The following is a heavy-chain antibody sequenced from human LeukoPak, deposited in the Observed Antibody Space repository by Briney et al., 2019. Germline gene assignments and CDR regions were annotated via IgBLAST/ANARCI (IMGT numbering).Heavy chain of an antibody. CDR2: IYYSGST. CDR3: ARTGRGYYDFWSGYPRAAFDI. J-gene: IGHJ3*02. V-gene: IGHV4-30-4*08. CDR1: GGSISSGDYY. D-gene: IGHD3-3*01. Sequence: SQTLSLTCTVSGGSISSGDYYWSWIRQPPGKGLEWIGYIYYSGSTYYNPSLKSRVTISVDTSKSQFSLKLSSVTAADTAVYYCARTGRGYYDFWSGYPRAAFDIWGQGTMVTVSS.